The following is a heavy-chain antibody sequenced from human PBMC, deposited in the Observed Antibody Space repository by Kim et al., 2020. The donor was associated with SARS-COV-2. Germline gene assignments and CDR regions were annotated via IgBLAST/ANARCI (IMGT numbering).Heavy chain of an antibody. Sequence: ASVKVSCKASGYTFTSYGISWVRQAPGQGLEWMGWISGYNGNTNYAQKVQGRVTMTTDTSTSTAYMELRSLRSDDTAMYYCARDDGITIFGVVIHSSNPHLDYWGQGTLVTVSS. J-gene: IGHJ4*02. D-gene: IGHD3-3*01. CDR3: ARDDGITIFGVVIHSSNPHLDY. CDR2: ISGYNGNT. V-gene: IGHV1-18*01. CDR1: GYTFTSYG.